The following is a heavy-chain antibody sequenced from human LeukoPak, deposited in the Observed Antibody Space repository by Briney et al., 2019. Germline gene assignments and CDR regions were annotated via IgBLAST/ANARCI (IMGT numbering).Heavy chain of an antibody. CDR2: IYSSDNT. Sequence: GGSLRLSCAASGFTFIGNYMSWVRQAPGKGLEWVSVIYSSDNTYYIDSVTGRFTISRDNSKNTLYLQMNSLRAEDTAVYYCAGRRVLDASFDYWGQGTLVTVSS. V-gene: IGHV3-66*02. CDR3: AGRRVLDASFDY. J-gene: IGHJ4*02. D-gene: IGHD3-16*01. CDR1: GFTFIGNY.